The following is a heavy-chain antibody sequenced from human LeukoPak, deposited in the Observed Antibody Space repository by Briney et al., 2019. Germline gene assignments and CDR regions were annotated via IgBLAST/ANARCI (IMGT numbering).Heavy chain of an antibody. D-gene: IGHD1-14*01. Sequence: SETLSLTCTVSGGSISSYYWGWIRQPPGKGLEWMGYIYYSGSTNYNPSLKSRVTISVDTSKNQFSLKLCSVTAADTAVYYCARVPPTTPYSYYYYGMDVWGQGTTVTVSS. CDR1: GGSISSYY. V-gene: IGHV4-59*01. CDR2: IYYSGST. J-gene: IGHJ6*02. CDR3: ARVPPTTPYSYYYYGMDV.